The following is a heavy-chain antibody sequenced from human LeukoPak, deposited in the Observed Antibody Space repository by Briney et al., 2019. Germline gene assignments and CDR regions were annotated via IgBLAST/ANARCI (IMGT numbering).Heavy chain of an antibody. J-gene: IGHJ4*02. CDR3: AKILIEDGDNYYFDY. Sequence: SETLSLTCTVSGGSISSSSYYWGWIRQPPGKGLEWIGSIYYSGSTYYNPSLRSRVTISVDTSKNQFSLKLSSVTAADTAVYYCAKILIEDGDNYYFDYWGQGTLVTVSS. CDR2: IYYSGST. V-gene: IGHV4-39*07. D-gene: IGHD5-24*01. CDR1: GGSISSSSYY.